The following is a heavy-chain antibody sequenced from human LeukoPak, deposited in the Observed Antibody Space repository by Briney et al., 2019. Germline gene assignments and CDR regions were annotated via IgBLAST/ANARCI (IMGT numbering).Heavy chain of an antibody. D-gene: IGHD5-24*01. CDR1: GFTFSSYS. Sequence: GGSLRLSCAASGFTFSSYSMNWVRQAPGKGLEWVSSISSSSSYIYYADSVKGRFTISRDNAKNSLYLQMNSLRAEDTAVYYCARTSLQLPLGYYYYMDVWGKGTTVTVSS. V-gene: IGHV3-21*01. CDR2: ISSSSSYI. J-gene: IGHJ6*03. CDR3: ARTSLQLPLGYYYYMDV.